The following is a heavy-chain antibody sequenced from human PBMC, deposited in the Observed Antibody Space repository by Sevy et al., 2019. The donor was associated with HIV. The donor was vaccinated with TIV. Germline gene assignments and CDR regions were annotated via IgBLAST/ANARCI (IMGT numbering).Heavy chain of an antibody. CDR3: ARDLPPSATTVAHFDF. CDR1: GFSFSNYE. V-gene: IGHV3-48*03. D-gene: IGHD4-17*01. CDR2: ISSSGSRI. Sequence: QLGGSLRLSCAASGFSFSNYEMNWVRQAPGKGLEWISYISSSGSRIYYADSVRGRFIISRDNAKNSLYLQMSSLRAEDTAVYYCARDLPPSATTVAHFDFWGQGTLVTVSS. J-gene: IGHJ4*02.